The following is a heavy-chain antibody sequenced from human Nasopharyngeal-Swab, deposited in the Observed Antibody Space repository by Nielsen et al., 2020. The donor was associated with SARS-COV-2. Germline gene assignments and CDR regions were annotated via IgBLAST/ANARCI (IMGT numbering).Heavy chain of an antibody. CDR3: ARGGQYYDFWSGYLNPNYYGMDV. CDR2: INPSGGST. CDR1: GYTFTSYY. D-gene: IGHD3-3*01. Sequence: ASVKVPCKASGYTFTSYYMHWVRQAPGQGLEWMGIINPSGGSTSYAQKFQGRVTMTRDTSTSTVYMELSSLRSEDTAVYYCARGGQYYDFWSGYLNPNYYGMDVWGQGTTVTVSS. V-gene: IGHV1-46*01. J-gene: IGHJ6*02.